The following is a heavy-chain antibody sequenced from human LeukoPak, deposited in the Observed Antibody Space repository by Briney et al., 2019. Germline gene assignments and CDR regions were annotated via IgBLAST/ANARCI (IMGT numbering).Heavy chain of an antibody. CDR2: ISGSGGST. J-gene: IGHJ5*02. D-gene: IGHD6-13*01. CDR1: GFTVSSNY. V-gene: IGHV3-21*01. CDR3: ASGSSWYPGRNWFDP. Sequence: GGSLRLSCAACGFTVSSNYMSWVRQAPGKGLEWVSAISGSGGSTYYADSVKGRFTISRDNAKNSLYLQMNSLRAEDTAVYYCASGSSWYPGRNWFDPWGQGTLVTVSS.